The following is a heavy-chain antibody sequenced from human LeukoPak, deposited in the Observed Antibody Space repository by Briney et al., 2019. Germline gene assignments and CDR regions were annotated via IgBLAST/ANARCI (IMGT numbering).Heavy chain of an antibody. J-gene: IGHJ4*02. D-gene: IGHD2/OR15-2a*01. V-gene: IGHV1-69*06. CDR2: IIPISGTA. CDR3: ARDPGPLWGPTTPFDY. Sequence: GASVKVSCKASGGTFSNYAINWVRQAPGQGLEWMGGIIPISGTANYAQKFQGRVTISADKSTSTVYMELSSLRSEDTAVYYCARDPGPLWGPTTPFDYWGQGTLVTVSS. CDR1: GGTFSNYA.